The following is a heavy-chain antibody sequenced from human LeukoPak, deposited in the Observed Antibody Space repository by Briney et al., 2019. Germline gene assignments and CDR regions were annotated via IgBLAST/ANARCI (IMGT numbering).Heavy chain of an antibody. V-gene: IGHV3-53*01. Sequence: GGSLRLSCAASGFTVSGTHMSWVRQAPGKGLEWVSAMYTGGTTYYADSVTGRFTISRDNSKNTLYLHMNSLRAEDTAVYYCAKDEATSGGGLASWGQGTLVSVSS. CDR1: GFTVSGTH. CDR2: MYTGGTT. J-gene: IGHJ4*02. CDR3: AKDEATSGGGLAS. D-gene: IGHD3-16*01.